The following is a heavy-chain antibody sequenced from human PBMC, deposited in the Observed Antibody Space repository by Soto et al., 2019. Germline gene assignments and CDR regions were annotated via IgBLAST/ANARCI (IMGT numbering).Heavy chain of an antibody. J-gene: IGHJ6*02. Sequence: GGSLRLSCAASGFTFSSYAMHWVRQAPGKGLEWVAVISYDGSNKYYADSVKGRFTISRDNSKNTLYLQMNSLRAEDTAVYYCARDRGIAAAGTLNYYYYGMDVWGQGTTVTVSS. CDR3: ARDRGIAAAGTLNYYYYGMDV. CDR2: ISYDGSNK. CDR1: GFTFSSYA. D-gene: IGHD6-13*01. V-gene: IGHV3-30-3*01.